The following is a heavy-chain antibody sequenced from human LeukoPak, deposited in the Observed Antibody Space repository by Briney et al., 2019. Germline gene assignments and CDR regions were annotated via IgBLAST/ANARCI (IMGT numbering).Heavy chain of an antibody. CDR1: GFTFSSYA. CDR3: ARDVGLYPLYYFDY. CDR2: ISYDGSNK. D-gene: IGHD2-15*01. V-gene: IGHV3-30*04. Sequence: PGGSLRLSCAASGFTFSSYAMHWVRQAPGKGLEWVAVISYDGSNKYYADSVKGRFTISRDNSKNTLYLQMNSLRAEDTAVYYCARDVGLYPLYYFDYWGQGTLVTVSS. J-gene: IGHJ4*02.